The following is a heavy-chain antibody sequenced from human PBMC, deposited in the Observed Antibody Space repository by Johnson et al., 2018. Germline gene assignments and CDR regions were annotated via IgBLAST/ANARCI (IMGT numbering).Heavy chain of an antibody. V-gene: IGHV3-9*01. D-gene: IGHD1-26*01. Sequence: VQLVQSGGGLVQPGRSLRLSCAASGFTFDDYAMHWVRQAPGKGLEWVSGISWNSGTIAYADSVKGRFTIPRDNAKNSLYLQMNSLGAEDTALYYCAKDKVPGGSYSEPPWSYYYYSYLDLWGKGTTVTVSS. J-gene: IGHJ6*03. CDR2: ISWNSGTI. CDR3: AKDKVPGGSYSEPPWSYYYYSYLDL. CDR1: GFTFDDYA.